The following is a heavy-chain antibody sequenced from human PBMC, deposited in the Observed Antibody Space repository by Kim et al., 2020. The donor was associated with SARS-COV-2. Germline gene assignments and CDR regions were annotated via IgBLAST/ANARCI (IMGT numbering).Heavy chain of an antibody. V-gene: IGHV3-48*03. Sequence: GGSLRLSCAASGFTFSSYEMNWVRQAPGKGLEWVSYISSSGGTIYYADSVKGRFTISRDNAKNSLYLQMNILRAEDTAVYYCARAKLEHQYGMDVWGQGTTVTVS. J-gene: IGHJ6*02. CDR3: ARAKLEHQYGMDV. CDR2: ISSSGGTI. CDR1: GFTFSSYE.